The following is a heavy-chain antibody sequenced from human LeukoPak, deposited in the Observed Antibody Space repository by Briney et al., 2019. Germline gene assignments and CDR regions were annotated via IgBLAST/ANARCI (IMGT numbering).Heavy chain of an antibody. J-gene: IGHJ4*02. Sequence: SETLSLTCAVYGGSFSGYYWSWIRQPPGKGLEWIGEINHSGSTNYNPSLKSRVTISVDTSKSQFSLKLNSMTAADTAVYYCARGAQAYYDKAPVDYWGQGTLVTVSS. CDR2: INHSGST. CDR1: GGSFSGYY. V-gene: IGHV4-34*01. D-gene: IGHD3-22*01. CDR3: ARGAQAYYDKAPVDY.